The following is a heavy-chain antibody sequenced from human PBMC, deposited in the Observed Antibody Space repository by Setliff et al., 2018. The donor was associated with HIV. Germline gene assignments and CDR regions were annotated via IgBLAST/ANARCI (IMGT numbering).Heavy chain of an antibody. J-gene: IGHJ4*02. CDR1: GGSISSSSHY. Sequence: SETLSLTCTVSGGSISSSSHYWGWIRQPPGKGLEWIGGINYRGSTYYNPSFKRRVTISVDTSKNQLSLSLSFVTAADTAVYYCALSKMGGYHFEYYFDYWGQGTLVTVSS. V-gene: IGHV4-39*01. CDR3: ALSKMGGYHFEYYFDY. D-gene: IGHD3-9*01. CDR2: INYRGST.